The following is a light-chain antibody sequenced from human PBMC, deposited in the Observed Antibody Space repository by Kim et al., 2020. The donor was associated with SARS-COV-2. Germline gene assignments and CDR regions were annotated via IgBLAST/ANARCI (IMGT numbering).Light chain of an antibody. Sequence: QSALTQPASVSGSPGQSITISCTGASSDIVSWYQHHPGEAPKLIIFEVNKRPSQISNRFSGSKSGNTASLTIAGLQAEDEANYYCCSFEGTVVFGGG. CDR2: EVN. J-gene: IGLJ2*01. V-gene: IGLV2-23*02. CDR1: SSDI. CDR3: CSFEGTVV.